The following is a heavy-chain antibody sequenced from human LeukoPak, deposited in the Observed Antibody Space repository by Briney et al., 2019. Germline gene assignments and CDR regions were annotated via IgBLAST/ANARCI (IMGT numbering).Heavy chain of an antibody. J-gene: IGHJ4*02. D-gene: IGHD3-3*01. CDR1: GGSISSSSYY. CDR2: IYYSGST. V-gene: IGHV4-39*01. Sequence: SETLSLTCTVSGGSISSSSYYWGWIRQPPGRGLEWIGSIYYSGSTYYNPSLKSRVTISVDTSKSQFSLRLTSVTAAGTAVYYCARHVRFLEWLSSYYFDYWRQGTLVTVSS. CDR3: ARHVRFLEWLSSYYFDY.